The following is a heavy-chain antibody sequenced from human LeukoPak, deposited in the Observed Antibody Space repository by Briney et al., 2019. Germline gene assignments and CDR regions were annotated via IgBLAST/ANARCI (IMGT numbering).Heavy chain of an antibody. CDR2: INPNSGGT. CDR1: GYTFTGYY. Sequence: ASVKVSCKASGYTFTGYYMHWVRQAPGQGLEWMGRINPNSGGTNYAQKLQGRVTMTRDTSISTAYMELSRLRSDDTAVYYCALGEQWLESDAFDICGQGTMVTVSS. J-gene: IGHJ3*02. V-gene: IGHV1-2*06. CDR3: ALGEQWLESDAFDI. D-gene: IGHD6-19*01.